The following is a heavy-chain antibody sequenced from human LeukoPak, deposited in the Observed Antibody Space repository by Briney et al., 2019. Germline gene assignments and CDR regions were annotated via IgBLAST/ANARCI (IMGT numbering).Heavy chain of an antibody. CDR2: ISYEGSNK. Sequence: GGSLRLSCAASGFTFSSYGMHWVRQAPGKGLEGVAVISYEGSNKYYADSVKGRFTISRDNSKNTLYLQMNSLRAEDTAVYYCAKDSEGYYSYYGMDVWGQGTTVTVSS. CDR3: AKDSEGYYSYYGMDV. J-gene: IGHJ6*02. CDR1: GFTFSSYG. V-gene: IGHV3-30*18.